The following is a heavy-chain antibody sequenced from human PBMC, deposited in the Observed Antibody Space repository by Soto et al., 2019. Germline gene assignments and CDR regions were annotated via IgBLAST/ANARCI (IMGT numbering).Heavy chain of an antibody. J-gene: IGHJ6*02. V-gene: IGHV3-48*03. CDR3: ARERPSADFWSGYSYGLDV. CDR1: GFGFSAYE. CDR2: ISSGGNTI. D-gene: IGHD3-3*01. Sequence: HPGGSLRLSCAASGFGFSAYEMNWVRQAPGKGLEWVAYISSGGNTIYYADSVKGRFTISRDTGENTLFLQMNSLRDEDTAIYYCARERPSADFWSGYSYGLDVWGQGTTVTVSS.